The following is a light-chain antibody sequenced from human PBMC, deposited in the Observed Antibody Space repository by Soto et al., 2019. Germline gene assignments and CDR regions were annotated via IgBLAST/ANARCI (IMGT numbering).Light chain of an antibody. CDR1: QSVSSSY. CDR2: GAS. J-gene: IGKJ5*01. V-gene: IGKV3-20*01. Sequence: SVLTQSPGILSLSPGERATLSCRASQSVSSSYLAWYQQKPGQAPRLLIYGASSRATGIPDRFSGSGSGTDFTLTISRLEPEDFAVYYCQQYGSSITFGQGTRLEIK. CDR3: QQYGSSIT.